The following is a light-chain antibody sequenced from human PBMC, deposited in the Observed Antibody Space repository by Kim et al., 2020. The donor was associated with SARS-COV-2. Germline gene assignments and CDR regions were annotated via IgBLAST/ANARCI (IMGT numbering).Light chain of an antibody. V-gene: IGKV1-16*02. CDR2: GAS. CDR3: QQYRSYPVT. CDR1: QDIRKC. Sequence: ASVGDRVTITCRASQDIRKCLVWFQQKPGEAPQSLIYGASNLQSGVPSKFSGSGSGTEFSLTINSLQPEDFATYYCQQYRSYPVTFGQETRLEIK. J-gene: IGKJ5*01.